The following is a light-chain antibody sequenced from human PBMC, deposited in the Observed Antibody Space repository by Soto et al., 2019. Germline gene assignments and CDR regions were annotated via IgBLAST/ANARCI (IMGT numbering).Light chain of an antibody. V-gene: IGKV3-11*01. CDR1: QSVSSY. CDR2: DAS. J-gene: IGKJ1*01. Sequence: ENVFSQSPAPLSFSPGQKDNPSRRASQSVSSYLAWYQQKTGPAPPLPIYDASNRXTGIPARFSGSGSGTDFTLTISSLEPEDFAVYYCQQRSNWPPAFGQGTKVDIK. CDR3: QQRSNWPPA.